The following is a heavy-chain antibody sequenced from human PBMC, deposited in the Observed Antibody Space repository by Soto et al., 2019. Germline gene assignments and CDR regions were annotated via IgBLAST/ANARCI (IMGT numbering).Heavy chain of an antibody. D-gene: IGHD3-10*01. CDR2: IYNSGST. CDR1: GGYISGGYYS. V-gene: IGHV4-30-2*01. Sequence: SETLSLTCAVSGGYISGGYYSWSWIRQPPGKGLEWIGFIYNSGSTYYNSSLKSRVTMSVDASKNHFSLNLSSVTAAATAVYYCARGPRGYVYYHGMDVWGQGTTVTVSS. J-gene: IGHJ6*02. CDR3: ARGPRGYVYYHGMDV.